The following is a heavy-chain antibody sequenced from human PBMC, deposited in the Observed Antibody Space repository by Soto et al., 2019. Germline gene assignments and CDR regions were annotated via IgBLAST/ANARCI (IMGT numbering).Heavy chain of an antibody. Sequence: QVQLVQSGAEVTKPGASVKVSCKASGYTFTSYDINWVRQATGQGLEWMGWMSPNSGATGYAQKYPGRVTMTRDTSISTAYMELSNLRSEDTAMYYCARGVDAGVDVWGQGTTVTVSS. CDR2: MSPNSGAT. D-gene: IGHD1-1*01. CDR3: ARGVDAGVDV. V-gene: IGHV1-8*01. J-gene: IGHJ6*02. CDR1: GYTFTSYD.